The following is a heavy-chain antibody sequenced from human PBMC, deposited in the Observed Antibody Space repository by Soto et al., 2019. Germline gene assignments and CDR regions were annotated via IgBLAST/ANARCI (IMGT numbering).Heavy chain of an antibody. Sequence: EVQLLESGGDLVQPGGSVRLSCAASGFTFTKYAMTWVRQAPGKGLEWVSSISKSGGDTYYADSVKGRFTISRDNSKNTLYLQMNGLRAEVTALYFCAKDTYSSSWYFWGQGTLVTVSS. CDR3: AKDTYSSSWYF. CDR2: ISKSGGDT. D-gene: IGHD2-2*01. V-gene: IGHV3-23*01. CDR1: GFTFTKYA. J-gene: IGHJ4*02.